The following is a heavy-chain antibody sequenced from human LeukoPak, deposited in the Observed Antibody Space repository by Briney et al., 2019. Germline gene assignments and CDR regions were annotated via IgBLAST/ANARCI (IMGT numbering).Heavy chain of an antibody. V-gene: IGHV4-61*02. J-gene: IGHJ2*01. CDR2: IYTSGST. D-gene: IGHD3-3*01. CDR1: GGSISSGSYY. Sequence: SETLSLTCTVSGGSISSGSYYWSWIRQPAGKGLEWIGRIYTSGSTNYNPSLKSRVTISVDTSKNQFSLKLSSVTAADTAVYYCAGGESGYSIRDSYFDLWGRGTLVTVSS. CDR3: AGGESGYSIRDSYFDL.